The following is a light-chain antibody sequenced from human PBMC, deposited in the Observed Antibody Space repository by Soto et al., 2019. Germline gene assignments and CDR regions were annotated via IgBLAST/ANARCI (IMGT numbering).Light chain of an antibody. CDR1: NSDIGHYNY. J-gene: IGLJ1*01. V-gene: IGLV2-14*01. CDR2: EVR. Sequence: QSALSQPASVSGSPGQSITISCTGTNSDIGHYNYVSWYQQHPGKAPKLIISEVRNRPSGVSDRFSGSKSGNSASLTISGLQTEDEADYYCSSYTTTSTQVFGSGTKVTVL. CDR3: SSYTTTSTQV.